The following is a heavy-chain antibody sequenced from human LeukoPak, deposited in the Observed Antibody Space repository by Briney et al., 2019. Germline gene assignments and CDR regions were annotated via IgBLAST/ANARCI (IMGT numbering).Heavy chain of an antibody. D-gene: IGHD6-19*01. V-gene: IGHV1-69*04. CDR2: IIPILGIA. CDR3: ARDNRVGYSSGSDFDY. J-gene: IGHJ4*02. Sequence: SVKVSCKASGGTFSSYAISWVRQAPGQGLEWMGRIIPILGIANYAQKFQGRVTITADKSTSTAYMELSSLRSEDTAVYYCARDNRVGYSSGSDFDYWGQGTLVTVSS. CDR1: GGTFSSYA.